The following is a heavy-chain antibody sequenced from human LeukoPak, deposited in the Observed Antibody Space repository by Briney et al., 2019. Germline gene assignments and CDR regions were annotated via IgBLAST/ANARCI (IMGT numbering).Heavy chain of an antibody. CDR2: IRGSGSTI. V-gene: IGHV3-11*04. D-gene: IGHD6-19*01. CDR3: ARDSPLNSGWIPVDVFDI. CDR1: GFIFSDYN. J-gene: IGHJ3*02. Sequence: GGSLRLSCAASGFIFSDYNMNWIRQAPGKGLEWVSYIRGSGSTIYYADSVKGRFTISRDNAKNSLYLQMKSLRAEDTAVYYCARDSPLNSGWIPVDVFDIWGQGTLVTVSS.